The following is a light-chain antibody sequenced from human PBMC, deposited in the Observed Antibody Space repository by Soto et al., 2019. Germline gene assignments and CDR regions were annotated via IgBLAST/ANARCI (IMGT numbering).Light chain of an antibody. V-gene: IGKV1-5*01. CDR1: QSISSW. CDR3: QQYNSYSWT. Sequence: DIQMTQSPSTLCASVGDRVTITCRASQSISSWLAWYQQKPGKAPKLLIYDASSLESGVPSRFSGSGSGTAFTLTISSLQPDDFATYYCQQYNSYSWTFGQGTKVDIK. CDR2: DAS. J-gene: IGKJ1*01.